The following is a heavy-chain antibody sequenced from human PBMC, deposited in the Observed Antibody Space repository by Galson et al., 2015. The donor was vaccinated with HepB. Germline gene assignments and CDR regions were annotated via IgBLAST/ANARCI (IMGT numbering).Heavy chain of an antibody. D-gene: IGHD3-10*01. CDR1: GYSFTNYW. J-gene: IGHJ3*02. CDR3: ARGPTMVRGVMSAFDI. Sequence: QSGAEVKKPGESLRISCTGSGYSFTNYWISWVRQMPGKGLEWMGRIDPSDSYTDYSPSFQGHVSISSDKSINTAYLQWSSLKASDTAMYYCARGPTMVRGVMSAFDIWGQGTMVTVSP. CDR2: IDPSDSYT. V-gene: IGHV5-10-1*01.